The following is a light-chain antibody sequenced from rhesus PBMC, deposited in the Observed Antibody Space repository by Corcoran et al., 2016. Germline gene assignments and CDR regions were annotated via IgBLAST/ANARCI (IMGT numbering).Light chain of an antibody. Sequence: DIQMTQSPSSLSASVGDRVTITCRASQYIRIDLAWSQQKPGETPKVLIYEASSLQSGVPSRLSGSESGTDFRLTISSLQSEDFATYYCQHYYSAPFTFGPGTKLDI. CDR2: EAS. J-gene: IGKJ3*01. V-gene: IGKV1S8*01. CDR3: QHYYSAPFT. CDR1: QYIRID.